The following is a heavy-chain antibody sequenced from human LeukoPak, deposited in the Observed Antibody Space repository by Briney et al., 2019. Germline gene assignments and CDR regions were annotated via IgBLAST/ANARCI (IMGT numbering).Heavy chain of an antibody. V-gene: IGHV4-34*01. CDR1: GGSFSNYY. Sequence: SETLSLTCAVYGGSFSNYYWNWIRQPPGKGLEWIGEINHSGNTNYNPSLKSRVIISVDTSKNQFSLKMNSVTAADTAVYYCARAEPGIAVAGSFDYWGQGTLVTVSS. D-gene: IGHD6-19*01. CDR3: ARAEPGIAVAGSFDY. CDR2: INHSGNT. J-gene: IGHJ4*02.